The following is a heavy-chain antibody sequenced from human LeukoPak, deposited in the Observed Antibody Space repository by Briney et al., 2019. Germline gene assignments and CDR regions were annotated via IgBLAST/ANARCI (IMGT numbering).Heavy chain of an antibody. V-gene: IGHV4-34*01. Sequence: SSETLSLTCAVYGGSFSGYYWSWIRQPPGKGLEWIGEINHSGSTNYNPSLKSRVTISVDTSKNQFSLKLSSVTAADTAVYYCASTVAGTPYYFDYWGQGTLVTVSS. J-gene: IGHJ4*02. CDR3: ASTVAGTPYYFDY. CDR2: INHSGST. CDR1: GGSFSGYY. D-gene: IGHD6-19*01.